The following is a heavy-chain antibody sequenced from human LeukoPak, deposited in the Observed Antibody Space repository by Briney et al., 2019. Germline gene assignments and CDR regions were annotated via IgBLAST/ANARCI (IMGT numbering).Heavy chain of an antibody. CDR2: IDHGGIT. V-gene: IGHV4-34*01. CDR3: AGLQGHSYYYMDV. Sequence: SETLSLTCAVYGGSFSSYYWSWIRQPPGRGLEWIGDIDHGGITNCNPSLKSRVTISVDTSKNQFSLTLRSVAAADTAVYYCAGLQGHSYYYMDVWGRGTTVTVSS. J-gene: IGHJ6*03. CDR1: GGSFSSYY.